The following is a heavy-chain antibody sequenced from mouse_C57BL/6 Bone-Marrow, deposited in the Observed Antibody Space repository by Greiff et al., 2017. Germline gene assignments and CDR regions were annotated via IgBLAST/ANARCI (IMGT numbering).Heavy chain of an antibody. J-gene: IGHJ1*03. Sequence: QVQLQQSGAELVKPGASVKMSCKASGYTFTSYWIPWVKQRPGQGLEWIGDIYPGSGSTNYNEKFKSKATLTVDTSSCTAYMQLSSLTSEDSAVYYCAWGDYYYWYFDVWGTGTTVTVSS. CDR1: GYTFTSYW. CDR3: AWGDYYYWYFDV. D-gene: IGHD1-1*01. V-gene: IGHV1-55*01. CDR2: IYPGSGST.